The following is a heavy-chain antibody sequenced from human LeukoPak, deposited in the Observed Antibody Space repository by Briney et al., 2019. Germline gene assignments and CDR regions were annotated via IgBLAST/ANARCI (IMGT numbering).Heavy chain of an antibody. CDR1: DGSISSSNY. CDR2: IFHNESP. Sequence: PSGTLSLTCTVSDGSISSSNYWSWVRQPPGKGLEWIGGIFHNESPNYNPSLKSRVTISVDKSKNQFSLMLKSLTAADTAVYFCARDKYCSGGTCPPFDLWGQGTLVTVSS. D-gene: IGHD2-15*01. CDR3: ARDKYCSGGTCPPFDL. V-gene: IGHV4-4*02. J-gene: IGHJ4*02.